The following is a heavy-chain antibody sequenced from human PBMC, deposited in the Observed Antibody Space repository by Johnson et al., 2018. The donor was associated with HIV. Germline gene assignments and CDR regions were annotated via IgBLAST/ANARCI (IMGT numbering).Heavy chain of an antibody. V-gene: IGHV3-9*01. Sequence: EVQLVESGGGLVQPGRSLRLSCAASGFTFDDYAMHWVRQAPGKGLEWVSGISWNSGRIGSADSVMGRFTISRDNAQNPLSMQMNSQRAEDTALYYCAKVGEGCSRTCCVPYSYGAFDIWGQGTMVTVSS. D-gene: IGHD2-2*01. CDR1: GFTFDDYA. CDR3: AKVGEGCSRTCCVPYSYGAFDI. CDR2: ISWNSGRI. J-gene: IGHJ3*02.